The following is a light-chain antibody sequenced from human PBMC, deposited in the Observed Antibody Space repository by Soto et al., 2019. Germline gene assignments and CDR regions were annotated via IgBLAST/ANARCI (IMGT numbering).Light chain of an antibody. Sequence: QSVLTQPPSVSGAPGQRVTISCTGNSSNIGSGYDVHWYQQLPGTAPKLLIYGDTKRPSGVPARFSASKSGASASLAITGLQAEDEADYHCQSYDSTLSGSVVFGGGTKLTVL. J-gene: IGLJ2*01. CDR2: GDT. CDR1: SSNIGSGYD. CDR3: QSYDSTLSGSVV. V-gene: IGLV1-40*01.